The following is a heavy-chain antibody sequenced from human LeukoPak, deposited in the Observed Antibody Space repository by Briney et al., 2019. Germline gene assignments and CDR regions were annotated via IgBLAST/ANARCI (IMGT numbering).Heavy chain of an antibody. CDR1: GYRFKTYG. CDR3: VYGECSSTSCYPRRDY. Sequence: ASVTVSCKASGYRFKTYGISWVRQAPGQGLEWMGWINAYSGNTDYTDNLQGRVTMATDTSTATAFMELRSLRSDDTAVYYCVYGECSSTSCYPRRDYWGQGTLVTVSS. D-gene: IGHD2-2*01. J-gene: IGHJ4*02. CDR2: INAYSGNT. V-gene: IGHV1-18*01.